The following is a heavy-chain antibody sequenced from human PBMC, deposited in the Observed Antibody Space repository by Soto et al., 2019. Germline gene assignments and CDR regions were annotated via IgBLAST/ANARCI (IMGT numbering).Heavy chain of an antibody. J-gene: IGHJ4*02. V-gene: IGHV4-39*01. Sequence: SETLSLTCTVSGGSISSSSYYWGWIRQPPGKGLEWIGSIYYSGSTYYNPSLKSRVTISVDTSKNQFSLKLSSVTAADTAVYYCARQVFMITFGGVITPPFDYWGQGTLVTV. D-gene: IGHD3-16*01. CDR3: ARQVFMITFGGVITPPFDY. CDR2: IYYSGST. CDR1: GGSISSSSYY.